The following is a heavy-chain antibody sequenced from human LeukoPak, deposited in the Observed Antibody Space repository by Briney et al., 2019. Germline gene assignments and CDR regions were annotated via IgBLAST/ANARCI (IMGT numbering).Heavy chain of an antibody. Sequence: HAGGSLRLSCAASGFTFSSYAMSWVRQAPGKGLEWVSAISGSGGSTYYADSVKGRFTISRDNSKNTLYLQMNSLRAEDTAVYYCAKSVVITYRYFAMDAFDIWGQGTMVTVSS. J-gene: IGHJ3*02. CDR3: AKSVVITYRYFAMDAFDI. V-gene: IGHV3-23*01. CDR2: ISGSGGST. CDR1: GFTFSSYA. D-gene: IGHD3-22*01.